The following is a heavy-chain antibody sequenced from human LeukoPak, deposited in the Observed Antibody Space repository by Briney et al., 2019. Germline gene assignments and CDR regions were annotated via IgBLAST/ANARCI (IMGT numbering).Heavy chain of an antibody. D-gene: IGHD6-19*01. J-gene: IGHJ5*02. CDR3: ARDREVAGTGWFDP. CDR2: IWYDGSNK. CDR1: VFTFSSYG. Sequence: PGGALILSCAAPVFTFSSYGMPWVRQAPAKVLEWVAAIWYDGSNKYYADSVKGRFTISRADSKNTLYLQMNSLRAEDTAVYYCARDREVAGTGWFDPWGQGTLVTVSS. V-gene: IGHV3-33*01.